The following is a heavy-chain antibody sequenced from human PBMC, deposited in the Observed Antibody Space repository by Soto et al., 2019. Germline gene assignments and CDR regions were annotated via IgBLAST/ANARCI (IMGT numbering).Heavy chain of an antibody. V-gene: IGHV3-30*03. Sequence: GGSLRLSCAASGFTFSSYGMHWVRQAPGKGLEWVAVISYDGSNKYYADSVKGRFTISRDNSKNTLYLQMNSLRAEDTAVYYCARDNNWNDLWFDPWGQGTLVTVSS. CDR2: ISYDGSNK. D-gene: IGHD1-1*01. J-gene: IGHJ5*02. CDR1: GFTFSSYG. CDR3: ARDNNWNDLWFDP.